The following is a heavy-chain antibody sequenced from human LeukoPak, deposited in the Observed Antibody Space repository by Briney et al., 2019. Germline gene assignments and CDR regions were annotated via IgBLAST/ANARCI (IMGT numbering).Heavy chain of an antibody. CDR2: ISGSGGST. CDR1: GFTFSSYA. D-gene: IGHD2-2*01. Sequence: GGSLRLSCAASGFTFSSYAMSWVRQAPGKGLEWVSGISGSGGSTYYADSVKGRFTISRDNSKNTLYLQMNSLRAEDTAVYYCARNPPYCSSTSCSAANWFDPWGQGTLVTVSS. V-gene: IGHV3-23*01. J-gene: IGHJ5*02. CDR3: ARNPPYCSSTSCSAANWFDP.